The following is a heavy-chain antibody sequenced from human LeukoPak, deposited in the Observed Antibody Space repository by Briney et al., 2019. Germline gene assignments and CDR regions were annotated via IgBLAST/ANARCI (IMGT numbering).Heavy chain of an antibody. Sequence: GVSLRLSCAASGFTFSSYAMSWVRQAPGKGLEWVSGISWNSGSIGYADSVKGRFTISRDNAKNSLYLQMNSLRAEDTALYYCAKDKAPVAGTEAFDIWGQGTMVTVSS. CDR2: ISWNSGSI. CDR1: GFTFSSYA. V-gene: IGHV3-9*01. CDR3: AKDKAPVAGTEAFDI. J-gene: IGHJ3*02. D-gene: IGHD6-19*01.